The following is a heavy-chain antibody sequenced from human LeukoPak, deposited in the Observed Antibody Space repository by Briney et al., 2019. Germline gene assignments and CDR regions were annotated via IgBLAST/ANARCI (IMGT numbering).Heavy chain of an antibody. CDR1: GYTFTIYA. J-gene: IGHJ4*02. Sequence: ASVTVSFTASGYTFTIYAMHWVRQAPGQRLEWMGWINAGNGNTKYSQKFQGRVTITRDTSASTAYMELSSLRSEDTAVYYCASTLGYCSSTSCDLPTGYWGQGTLVTVSS. CDR2: INAGNGNT. CDR3: ASTLGYCSSTSCDLPTGY. V-gene: IGHV1-3*01. D-gene: IGHD2-2*01.